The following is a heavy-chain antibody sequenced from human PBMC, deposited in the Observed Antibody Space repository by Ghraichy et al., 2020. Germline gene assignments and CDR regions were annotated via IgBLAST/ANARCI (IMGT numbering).Heavy chain of an antibody. CDR2: IYSTGST. Sequence: SETLSLTCTVSGGSINSNYWGWIRQPAGKGLEWIGRIYSTGSTNYNPSLKSRLTMSVDTSKNQFSLKLNSVTAADTAVYYCARGPVGLDVWGQGTTVTVSS. CDR1: GGSINSNY. J-gene: IGHJ6*02. CDR3: ARGPVGLDV. V-gene: IGHV4-4*07.